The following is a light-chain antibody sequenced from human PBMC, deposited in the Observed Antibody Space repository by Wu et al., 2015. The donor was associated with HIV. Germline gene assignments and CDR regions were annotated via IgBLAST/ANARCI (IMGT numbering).Light chain of an antibody. CDR3: QQYYSSWT. Sequence: DIQMTQSPSSLSASVGDRVTITCRASQDISNNLAWYQKKPGKAPNLLLSAASRLQSGVPSRFSASGSGTDYTLIISSLQPEDFATYYCQQYYSSWTFGRRGPKGGNQT. J-gene: IGKJ1*01. V-gene: IGKV1-NL1*01. CDR2: AAS. CDR1: QDISNN.